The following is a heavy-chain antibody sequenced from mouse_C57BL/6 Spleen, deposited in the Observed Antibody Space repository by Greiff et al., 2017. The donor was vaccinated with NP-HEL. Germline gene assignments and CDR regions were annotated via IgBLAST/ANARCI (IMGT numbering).Heavy chain of an antibody. Sequence: VQLQQSGPELVKPGASVKISCKASGYAFSSSWMNWVKQRPGKGLEWIGRIYPGDGDTNYNGKFKGKATLTADKSSSTAYMQLSSLTSEDSAVYFCERVPSYYYGSSYGYFDVWGTGTTVTVSS. D-gene: IGHD1-1*01. CDR3: ERVPSYYYGSSYGYFDV. J-gene: IGHJ1*03. CDR1: GYAFSSSW. V-gene: IGHV1-82*01. CDR2: IYPGDGDT.